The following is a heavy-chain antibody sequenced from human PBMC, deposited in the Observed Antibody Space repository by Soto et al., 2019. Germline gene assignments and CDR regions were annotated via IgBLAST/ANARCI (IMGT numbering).Heavy chain of an antibody. J-gene: IGHJ6*03. V-gene: IGHV3-73*01. CDR2: IRSKTNSYAT. CDR1: EFTFRGST. D-gene: IGHD6-13*01. Sequence: PGGSLRLSCAASEFTFRGSTIHWVRQASGKGLEWVGRIRSKTNSYATAYAASVKDRFTISRDDSKNTAYLQMNSLKTEDTAVYHCTRANPLAAVGTGYNMDVWGKGTTVTVSS. CDR3: TRANPLAAVGTGYNMDV.